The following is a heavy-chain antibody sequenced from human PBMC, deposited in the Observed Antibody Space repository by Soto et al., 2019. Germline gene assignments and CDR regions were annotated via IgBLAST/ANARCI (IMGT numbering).Heavy chain of an antibody. CDR2: ISAHNGNT. CDR1: GYTFTSYG. J-gene: IGHJ4*02. Sequence: QVQLVQSGAEVKKPGASVKVSCKASGYTFTSYGISWVRQAPGQGLEWMGWISAHNGNTKYAQKLQGRVTMTTDTPRSTAYMELRSRRSDDTAVYYCARDLSYGVCDYWGQVTLCSVAS. V-gene: IGHV1-18*01. D-gene: IGHD5-18*01. CDR3: ARDLSYGVCDY.